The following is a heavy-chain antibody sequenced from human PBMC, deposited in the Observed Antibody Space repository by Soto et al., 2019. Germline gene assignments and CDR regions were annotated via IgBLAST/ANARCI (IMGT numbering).Heavy chain of an antibody. CDR3: ARPAPYYAMDV. Sequence: EEQLVETGGGLNQPGGSLRLSCAASGFSVSINYMSWVRQAPGKGLEWVSLIRSGGDTDYADSVRGRFTISRDNAKNTVFLQMNSLRAEDTAIYYCARPAPYYAMDVWGQGTTVTVSS. J-gene: IGHJ6*02. CDR2: IRSGGDT. CDR1: GFSVSINY. V-gene: IGHV3-53*02.